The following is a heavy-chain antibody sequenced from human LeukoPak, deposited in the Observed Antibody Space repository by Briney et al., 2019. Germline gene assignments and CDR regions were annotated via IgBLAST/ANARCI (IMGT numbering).Heavy chain of an antibody. CDR2: INPNSGGT. J-gene: IGHJ2*01. V-gene: IGHV1-2*02. D-gene: IGHD6-19*01. CDR3: ARVGSSGWTHWYFDL. Sequence: RASVKVSCTASGYTFTGYYMHWVRQAPGQGLEWMGWINPNSGGTNYAQKFQGRVTMTRDTSISTAYMELSRLRSDDTAVYYCARVGSSGWTHWYFDLWGRGTLVTVSS. CDR1: GYTFTGYY.